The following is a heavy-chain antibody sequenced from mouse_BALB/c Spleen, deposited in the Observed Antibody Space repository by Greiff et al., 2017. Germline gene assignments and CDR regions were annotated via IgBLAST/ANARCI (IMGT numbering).Heavy chain of an antibody. D-gene: IGHD2-4*01. CDR1: GYTFTSYW. V-gene: IGHV1-69*02. CDR2: IDPSDSET. CDR3: ARYDYGNYYAMDY. J-gene: IGHJ4*01. Sequence: QVQLQQPGAELVKPGAPVKLSCKASGYTFTSYWMNWVKQRPGRGLEWIGRIDPSDSETHYNQKFKDKATLTVDKSSSTAYIQLSSLTSEDSAVYYCARYDYGNYYAMDYWGQGTSVTVSS.